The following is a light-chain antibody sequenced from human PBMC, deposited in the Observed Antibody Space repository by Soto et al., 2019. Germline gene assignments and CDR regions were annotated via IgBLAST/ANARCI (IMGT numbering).Light chain of an antibody. CDR2: DVS. V-gene: IGKV3-11*01. J-gene: IGKJ4*01. CDR3: QQRSNWPLI. Sequence: EIVLTQSPATLSLSPGERATLSCRASQSVSSSLAWYQQKPGQTPRLLIYDVSNRATGIPARFSGSGSGTDFTLTVSSLEPEDFAVYYCQQRSNWPLIFGGGTKVEIK. CDR1: QSVSSS.